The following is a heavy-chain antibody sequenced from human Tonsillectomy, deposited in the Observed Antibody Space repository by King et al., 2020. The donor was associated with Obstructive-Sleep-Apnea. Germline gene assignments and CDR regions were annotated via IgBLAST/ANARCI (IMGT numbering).Heavy chain of an antibody. D-gene: IGHD5-18*01. CDR3: ASSRGYSHTTAFDY. V-gene: IGHV3-30*04. CDR1: GFTFSSYA. CDR2: ISNDGNNK. Sequence: VQLVESGGGVVQPGKSLRLSCAASGFTFSSYAMHWVRQAPGKGLEWVAGISNDGNNKYYADSVKGRFTISRDNSKNTLYLQMNSLRAEDTAVYYCASSRGYSHTTAFDYWGQGTLVTVSS. J-gene: IGHJ4*02.